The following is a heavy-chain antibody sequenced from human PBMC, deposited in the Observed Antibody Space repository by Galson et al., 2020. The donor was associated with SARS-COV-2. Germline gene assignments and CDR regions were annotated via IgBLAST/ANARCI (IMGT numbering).Heavy chain of an antibody. J-gene: IGHJ3*02. V-gene: IGHV4-31*03. CDR3: ARDRGTYYYETSGYYYGEAFDI. CDR2: TSHSRST. CDR1: GGSISSGNYY. D-gene: IGHD3-22*01. Sequence: SETLSLTCTVSGGSISSGNYYWSWVRHHPGKDLEWIGYTSHSRSTYYNPSLKSRITMSVDTSKNQFSLKLNSVTAADTAVYYCARDRGTYYYETSGYYYGEAFDIWGQGTMVTVSS.